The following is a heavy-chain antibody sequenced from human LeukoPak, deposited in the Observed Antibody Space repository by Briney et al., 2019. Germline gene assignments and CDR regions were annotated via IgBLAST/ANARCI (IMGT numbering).Heavy chain of an antibody. V-gene: IGHV4-39*07. CDR3: ARGYDSSGYYLSYFDY. CDR2: IYDSGST. D-gene: IGHD3-22*01. Sequence: PSETLSLTCTVSGGSISSSSYYWGWIRQPPGKGLEWIGSIYDSGSTYYNPSLKSRVTISVDTSKNQFSLKLSSVTAADTAVYYCARGYDSSGYYLSYFDYWGQGTLVTVSS. CDR1: GGSISSSSYY. J-gene: IGHJ4*02.